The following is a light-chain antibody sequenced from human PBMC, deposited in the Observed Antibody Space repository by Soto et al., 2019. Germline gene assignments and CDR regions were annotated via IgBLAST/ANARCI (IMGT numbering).Light chain of an antibody. CDR1: QSLLHSNGYNY. CDR3: MQALQTPYT. Sequence: DIVMTQSPLSLPVTPGEPASISCRSSQSLLHSNGYNYLDWYLQKPGQSPQLLIYLGSNRASGVPDRFSGSASGTDFTLKISRVEAEDVGVYYCMQALQTPYTFGQVTKLEIK. J-gene: IGKJ2*01. CDR2: LGS. V-gene: IGKV2-28*01.